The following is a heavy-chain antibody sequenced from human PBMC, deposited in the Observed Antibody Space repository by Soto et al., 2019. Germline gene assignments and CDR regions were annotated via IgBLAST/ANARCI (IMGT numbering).Heavy chain of an antibody. V-gene: IGHV4-30-2*01. Sequence: SETLSLTCAVSGGSISSGGYSWSWIRQPPGKGLEWIGYIYHSGSTYYNPSLKSRVTISVDRSKNQFSLKLSSVTAADTAVYYCARVGSSGWSPDYWGQGTLVTVSS. CDR1: GGSISSGGYS. D-gene: IGHD6-19*01. CDR2: IYHSGST. J-gene: IGHJ4*02. CDR3: ARVGSSGWSPDY.